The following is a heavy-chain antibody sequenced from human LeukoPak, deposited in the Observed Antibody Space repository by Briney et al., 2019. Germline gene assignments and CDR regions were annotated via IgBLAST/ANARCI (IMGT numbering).Heavy chain of an antibody. Sequence: SETLSLTCTVSGGSISSYYWSWIRQPPGKGLEWIGYIYYSGSTNYNPSLKSRVTMSVDTSKNQFSLKLSSVTTADTAVYYCARTTEGGYTYDYFYYYYMDVWGKGTTVTISS. D-gene: IGHD5-18*01. V-gene: IGHV4-59*01. J-gene: IGHJ6*03. CDR2: IYYSGST. CDR3: ARTTEGGYTYDYFYYYYMDV. CDR1: GGSISSYY.